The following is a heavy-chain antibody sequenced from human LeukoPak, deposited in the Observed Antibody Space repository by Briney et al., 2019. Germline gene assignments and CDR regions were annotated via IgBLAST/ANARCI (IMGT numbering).Heavy chain of an antibody. CDR2: ISGSGGST. CDR3: HYYDSTLPEDAFDY. V-gene: IGHV3-23*01. CDR1: GFSFSAYA. J-gene: IGHJ4*02. Sequence: GGSLRLSCAASGFSFSAYAMTWVRQAPGKGLEWVSAISGSGGSTYYADSVKGRFTISRDNSKNTLYLQMNSLRAEDTAVYYCHYYDSTLPEDAFDYWGQGTLVTVSS. D-gene: IGHD3-22*01.